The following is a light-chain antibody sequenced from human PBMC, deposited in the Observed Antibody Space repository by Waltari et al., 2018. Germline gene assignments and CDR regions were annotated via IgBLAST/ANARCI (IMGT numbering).Light chain of an antibody. CDR3: QQYDSIVLI. Sequence: EIVLTQSPGTLSLSPGERATLSCRASQSVSNNFLNWYQQKPGQAPRLLIYGASSRATGIPDRFSGSGSGTDFTLTISRLEPEDFAVYYCQQYDSIVLIFGGGTKVEI. CDR2: GAS. J-gene: IGKJ4*01. V-gene: IGKV3-20*01. CDR1: QSVSNNF.